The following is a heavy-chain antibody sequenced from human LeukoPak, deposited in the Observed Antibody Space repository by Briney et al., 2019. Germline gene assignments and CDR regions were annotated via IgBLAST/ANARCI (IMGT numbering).Heavy chain of an antibody. CDR2: INSDGSST. Sequence: PGGSLRLSCAASGFTFSRYWMHWVRQAPGKGLVWVSRINSDGSSTSYADSVKGRFTISRDNAKNTLYLQMNSLRAEDTALYYCAKVRRAGFDAFDIWGQGTMVTVSS. CDR3: AKVRRAGFDAFDI. J-gene: IGHJ3*02. CDR1: GFTFSRYW. D-gene: IGHD6-19*01. V-gene: IGHV3-74*01.